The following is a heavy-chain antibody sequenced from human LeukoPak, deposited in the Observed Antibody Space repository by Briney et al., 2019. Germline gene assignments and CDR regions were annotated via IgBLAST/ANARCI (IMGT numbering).Heavy chain of an antibody. Sequence: ASVKVSCKASGGTFSSYAISWVRQAPGQGLEWMGGIIPIFGTANYAQKFQGRVTITADESTSTAYMELSSLRPEDTAVYYCARDPGYCSGGSCYSDAFDIWGQGTMVTVSS. D-gene: IGHD2-15*01. J-gene: IGHJ3*02. CDR2: IIPIFGTA. CDR1: GGTFSSYA. V-gene: IGHV1-69*13. CDR3: ARDPGYCSGGSCYSDAFDI.